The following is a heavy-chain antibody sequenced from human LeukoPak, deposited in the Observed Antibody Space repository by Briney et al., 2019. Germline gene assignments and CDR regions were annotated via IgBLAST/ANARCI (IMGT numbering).Heavy chain of an antibody. V-gene: IGHV1-18*01. CDR1: GYTFTNYG. Sequence: ASVKVSCKASGYTFTNYGFNWVRQAPGQGLEWMGWNNSYNGKSYYSEKFQGRVTLTTDTSTSTAYMELGSLTSDDTAVYYCARVPEVPDYWGQGTLVTVSS. J-gene: IGHJ4*02. CDR3: ARVPEVPDY. CDR2: NNSYNGKS. D-gene: IGHD4/OR15-4a*01.